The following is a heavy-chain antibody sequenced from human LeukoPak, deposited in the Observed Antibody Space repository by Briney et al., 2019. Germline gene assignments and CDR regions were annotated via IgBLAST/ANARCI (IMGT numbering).Heavy chain of an antibody. Sequence: GASVTVSCKVSGYTLTELSMHWVRQAPGKGLEWMGGFDPEDGETIYAQKFQGRVTMTEDTSTDTAYMELSSLRSEDTAVYYCATQSSSSWYRFDYWGQGTLVTVSS. D-gene: IGHD6-13*01. V-gene: IGHV1-24*01. CDR1: GYTLTELS. CDR3: ATQSSSSWYRFDY. CDR2: FDPEDGET. J-gene: IGHJ4*02.